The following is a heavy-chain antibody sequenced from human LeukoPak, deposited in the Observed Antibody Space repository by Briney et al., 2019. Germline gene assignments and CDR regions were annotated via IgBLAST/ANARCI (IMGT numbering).Heavy chain of an antibody. V-gene: IGHV5-51*01. Sequence: GESLKISCQGSGYSFTSHWIGWVRQMPGKGLEWMGSIYPGDSATRYSPSFQGQVTISVDKSISTAYLQWSSLKASDAAMYCCARWMGWYDPWGQGTLVTVSS. D-gene: IGHD2-2*03. J-gene: IGHJ5*02. CDR1: GYSFTSHW. CDR3: ARWMGWYDP. CDR2: IYPGDSAT.